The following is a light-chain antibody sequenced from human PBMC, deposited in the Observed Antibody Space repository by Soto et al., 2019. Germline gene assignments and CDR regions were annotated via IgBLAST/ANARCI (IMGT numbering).Light chain of an antibody. CDR2: EVS. V-gene: IGLV2-14*01. Sequence: QSALTQPASVSGSPGQSITISCTGTSSDVGAYNYVSWYQQHPGRAPKLMIYEVSSRPSGVSNRFSGSKSDNTASLTISELQAEDEADYYCISYTSRRIYVFGTGTKVTVL. J-gene: IGLJ1*01. CDR3: ISYTSRRIYV. CDR1: SSDVGAYNY.